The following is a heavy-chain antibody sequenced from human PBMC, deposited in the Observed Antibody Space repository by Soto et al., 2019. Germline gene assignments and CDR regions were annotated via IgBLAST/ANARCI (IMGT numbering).Heavy chain of an antibody. V-gene: IGHV5-51*01. CDR3: ARQSSIAARPLRYYYYGMDV. J-gene: IGHJ6*02. CDR1: GYSFTSYW. Sequence: PGESLKISCKGSGYSFTSYWIGWVRQMPGKGLEWMGIIYPGDSDTRYSPSFQGQVTISADKSISTAYLQWSSLKASVTAMYYCARQSSIAARPLRYYYYGMDVWGQGTTVTVSS. CDR2: IYPGDSDT. D-gene: IGHD6-6*01.